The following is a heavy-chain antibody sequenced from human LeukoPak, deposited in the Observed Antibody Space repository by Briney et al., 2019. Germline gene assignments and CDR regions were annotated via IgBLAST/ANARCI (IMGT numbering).Heavy chain of an antibody. CDR1: GFTFSSYS. V-gene: IGHV3-48*01. CDR3: ARDQQWLEGENYYYYYGMDV. Sequence: GGSLRLSCAASGFTFSSYSMNWVRQAPGKGLEWVSYISSSSSTIYYADSVKGRFTISRDNAKNSLYLQMNSLRAEDTAVYYCARDQQWLEGENYYYYYGMDVWGQGTTVTVSS. J-gene: IGHJ6*02. D-gene: IGHD6-19*01. CDR2: ISSSSSTI.